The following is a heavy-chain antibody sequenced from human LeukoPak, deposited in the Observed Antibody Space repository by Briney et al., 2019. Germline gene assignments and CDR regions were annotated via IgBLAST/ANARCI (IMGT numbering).Heavy chain of an antibody. CDR3: ARDGITMRILEY. CDR2: ISSGGDIM. V-gene: IGHV3-48*04. Sequence: GGSLRLSCAASGFMFPNYWMSWVRQAPGKGLQWVSYISSGGDIMHYADSVKGRFTISRDNAKNSLYLQMDSLRAEDTAVYYCARDGITMRILEYWGQGTLVTVSS. CDR1: GFMFPNYW. J-gene: IGHJ4*02. D-gene: IGHD3-10*01.